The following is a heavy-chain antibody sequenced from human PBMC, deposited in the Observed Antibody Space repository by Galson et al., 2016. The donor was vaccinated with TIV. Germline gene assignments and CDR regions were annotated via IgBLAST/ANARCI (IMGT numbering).Heavy chain of an antibody. Sequence: SLRLSCAASGFTFSSYEMNWVRQAPGKGLEWVSYIIESGRSTYYADSVKGRFSISRDSAKNSLYLQMSSLRAEDTAVYYCARGRGYCDTTSCYVDYWGQGTLVTVSP. J-gene: IGHJ4*02. CDR3: ARGRGYCDTTSCYVDY. CDR2: IIESGRST. D-gene: IGHD2-2*01. CDR1: GFTFSSYE. V-gene: IGHV3-48*03.